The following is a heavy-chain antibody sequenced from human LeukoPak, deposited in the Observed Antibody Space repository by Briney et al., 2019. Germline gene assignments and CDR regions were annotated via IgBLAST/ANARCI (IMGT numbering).Heavy chain of an antibody. CDR3: ARDADGGYCTNGVCPWYYYMDV. V-gene: IGHV1-69*05. CDR2: IIPIFGTA. J-gene: IGHJ6*03. D-gene: IGHD2-8*01. CDR1: GGTFSSYA. Sequence: SVKVSCKASGGTFSSYAISWVRQAPGQGLEWMGGIIPIFGTANYAQKFQGRVTITTDESTSTAYMELSSLRSEDTAVYYCARDADGGYCTNGVCPWYYYMDVWGKGTTVTVSS.